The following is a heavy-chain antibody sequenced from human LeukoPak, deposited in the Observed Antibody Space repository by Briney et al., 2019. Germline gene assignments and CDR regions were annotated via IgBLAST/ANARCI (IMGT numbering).Heavy chain of an antibody. CDR3: ARGKRSRDSSGYYYVGY. J-gene: IGHJ4*02. Sequence: ASVKVSCKASGYTFTGYYMHWVRQAPGQGLEWMGIINPSGGSTSYAQKFQGRVTMTRDTSTSTVYMELSSLRSEDTAVYYCARGKRSRDSSGYYYVGYWGQGTLVTVSS. V-gene: IGHV1-46*01. CDR2: INPSGGST. CDR1: GYTFTGYY. D-gene: IGHD3-22*01.